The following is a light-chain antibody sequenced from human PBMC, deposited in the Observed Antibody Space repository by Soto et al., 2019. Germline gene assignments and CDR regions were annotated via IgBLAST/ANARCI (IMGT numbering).Light chain of an antibody. CDR1: SGHSSYA. Sequence: QPVLTQSPSASASLGASVKLTCTLRSGHSSYAIAWHQQQPEKGPRYLMKLNSDGSHSKGDGIPDRFSGSSSGAERYLTISSLQSEDEADYYCQTWGTLVVFGGGTKLTVL. V-gene: IGLV4-69*01. CDR3: QTWGTLVV. CDR2: LNSDGSH. J-gene: IGLJ2*01.